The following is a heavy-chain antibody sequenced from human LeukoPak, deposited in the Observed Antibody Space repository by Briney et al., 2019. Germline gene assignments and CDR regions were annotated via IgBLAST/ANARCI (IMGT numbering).Heavy chain of an antibody. CDR2: VTGSGEST. V-gene: IGHV3-23*01. Sequence: GGSLRLSCAGSGFTFRNHAMAWVRQAPGKGLEWVSAVTGSGESTDYAGSVEGRFTVSRDNSKSTLYLQMNNLRAEDTAVYYCAKDRGNTAMAHFSYYFGLDVWGQGTTVTVS. J-gene: IGHJ6*02. CDR3: AKDRGNTAMAHFSYYFGLDV. D-gene: IGHD5-18*01. CDR1: GFTFRNHA.